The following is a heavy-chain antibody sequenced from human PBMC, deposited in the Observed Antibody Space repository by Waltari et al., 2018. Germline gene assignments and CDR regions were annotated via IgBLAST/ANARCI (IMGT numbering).Heavy chain of an antibody. CDR1: GGSISSHY. CDR3: ARASGSYLGWFDP. V-gene: IGHV4-59*11. J-gene: IGHJ5*02. D-gene: IGHD3-10*01. CDR2: IYYSGST. Sequence: QEQLQESGPGLVKPSETLSLTCTVSGGSISSHYWSWIRQPPGKGLEWIGYIYYSGSTNYNPSLKSRVTISVDTSKNQFSLKLSSVTAADTAVYYCARASGSYLGWFDPWGQGTLVTVSS.